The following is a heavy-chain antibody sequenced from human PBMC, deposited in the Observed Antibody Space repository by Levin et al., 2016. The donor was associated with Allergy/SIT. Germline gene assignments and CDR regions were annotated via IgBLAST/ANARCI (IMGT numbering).Heavy chain of an antibody. D-gene: IGHD7-27*01. Sequence: SCTVSDVSSSGYFWSWLRQPPGRGLEWVGFISYIGGTDYNPSLKSRVTISLDASKNQFSLRLSSVTAADTAVYYCTRENWGSGYFDLWGRGTLVTVSS. CDR3: TRENWGSGYFDL. J-gene: IGHJ2*01. V-gene: IGHV4-59*01. CDR1: DVSSSGYF. CDR2: ISYIGGT.